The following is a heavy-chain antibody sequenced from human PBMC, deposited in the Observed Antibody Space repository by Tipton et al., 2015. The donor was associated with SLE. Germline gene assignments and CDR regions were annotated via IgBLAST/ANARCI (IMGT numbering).Heavy chain of an antibody. CDR2: INHSGST. CDR1: GGSFSGYY. V-gene: IGHV4-34*01. CDR3: ARGKGIVVARDACDI. Sequence: TLSLTCAVYGGSFSGYYWSWIRQPPGKGLEWIGEINHSGSTNYNPSLKSRVTISVDTSKNQFSLKLSSVTAADTAVYYCARGKGIVVARDACDIWGQGTMVTVSS. D-gene: IGHD2-15*01. J-gene: IGHJ3*02.